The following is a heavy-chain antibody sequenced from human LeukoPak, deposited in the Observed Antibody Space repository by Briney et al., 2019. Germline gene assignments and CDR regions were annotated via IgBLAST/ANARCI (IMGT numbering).Heavy chain of an antibody. CDR2: INPSGGST. J-gene: IGHJ6*03. Sequence: ASVKVPCKASGYTFTSYYMHWVRQAPGQGLEWMGIINPSGGSTSYAQKFQGRVTMTRDTSTSTVYMELSSLRSEDTAVYYCARATMGSYYYYYMDVWGKGTTVTVSS. V-gene: IGHV1-46*01. CDR3: ARATMGSYYYYYMDV. D-gene: IGHD3-10*01. CDR1: GYTFTSYY.